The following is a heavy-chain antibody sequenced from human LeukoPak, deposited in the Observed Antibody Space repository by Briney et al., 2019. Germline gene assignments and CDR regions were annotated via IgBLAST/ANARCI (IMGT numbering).Heavy chain of an antibody. CDR3: AKGEYYYDSSGYPDY. CDR1: GFTFRNCG. V-gene: IGHV3-30*18. J-gene: IGHJ4*02. CDR2: IWYDGITK. Sequence: GRSLRLSCAASGFTFRNCGMHWVRQAPGKGLEWVAVIWYDGITKYYADSVKGRFTISRDNSKNTLYLQMNSLRAEDTAVYYCAKGEYYYDSSGYPDYWGQGTLVTVSS. D-gene: IGHD3-22*01.